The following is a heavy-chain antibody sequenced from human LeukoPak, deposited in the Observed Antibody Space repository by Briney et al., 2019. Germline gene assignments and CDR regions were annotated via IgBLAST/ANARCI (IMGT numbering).Heavy chain of an antibody. CDR3: ALSSGWGPPLDY. J-gene: IGHJ4*02. V-gene: IGHV4-59*01. Sequence: PSETLSLTCTVSGGSISSYYWSWIRQPPGKGLEWIGYIYYSGSTNYNPSLKSRVTISVDTSKNQFSLKLSSVTAADTAVYYCALSSGWGPPLDYWGQGTLVTVSS. D-gene: IGHD6-19*01. CDR2: IYYSGST. CDR1: GGSISSYY.